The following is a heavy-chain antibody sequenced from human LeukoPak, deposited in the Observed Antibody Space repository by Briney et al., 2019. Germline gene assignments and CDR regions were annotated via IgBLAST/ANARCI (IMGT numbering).Heavy chain of an antibody. CDR2: ITGSVGNT. CDR3: ATWGDYDVLIGYCVSDY. CDR1: GFTFSNTA. V-gene: IGHV3-23*01. Sequence: PGAALRLSCAASGFTFSNTAMSWVRQTPGEGLEWVSPITGSVGNTYYADSVKGRFTISRDNSKNTMFLQMNSLRAEDTAVYYCATWGDYDVLIGYCVSDYWGQGTLVTVSS. D-gene: IGHD3-9*01. J-gene: IGHJ4*02.